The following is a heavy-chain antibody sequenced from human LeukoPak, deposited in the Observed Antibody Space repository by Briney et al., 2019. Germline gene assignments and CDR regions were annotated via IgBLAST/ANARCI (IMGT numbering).Heavy chain of an antibody. Sequence: GGSLRLSCAASGFTSSSYSMNWVRQAPGKGLEWVSYITNSGGTMYYADSVKGRFTISRDNAKNSLYLQMSSLRAEDTAVYYCARDLQTVPTHDLGYWGQGTLVTVSS. V-gene: IGHV3-48*01. CDR2: ITNSGGTM. D-gene: IGHD2-2*01. CDR1: GFTSSSYS. J-gene: IGHJ4*02. CDR3: ARDLQTVPTHDLGY.